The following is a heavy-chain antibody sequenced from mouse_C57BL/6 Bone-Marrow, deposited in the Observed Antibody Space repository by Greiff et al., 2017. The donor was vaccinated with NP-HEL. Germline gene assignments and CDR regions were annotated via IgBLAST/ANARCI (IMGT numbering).Heavy chain of an antibody. Sequence: EVKVVESGGGLVQPGGSLKLSCAASGFTFSDYYMYWVRQTPEKRLEWVAYISNGGGSTYYPDTVKGRFTISRDNAKNTLYLQMSRRKSEDTAMYYCASNWDYYAMDDWGQGTSVTVSS. CDR3: ASNWDYYAMDD. J-gene: IGHJ4*01. D-gene: IGHD4-1*01. CDR2: ISNGGGST. V-gene: IGHV5-12*01. CDR1: GFTFSDYY.